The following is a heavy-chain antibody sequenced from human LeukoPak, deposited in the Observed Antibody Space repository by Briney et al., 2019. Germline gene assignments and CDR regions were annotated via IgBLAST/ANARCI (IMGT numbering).Heavy chain of an antibody. V-gene: IGHV3-7*01. CDR2: IKQDGSEK. D-gene: IGHD6-19*01. CDR1: GFTFSSYW. J-gene: IGHJ4*02. CDR3: ARTEYSSGWHEYFDY. Sequence: GGSLRLSCAASGFTFSSYWMSWVRQAPGKGLEWVANIKQDGSEKYYVDSVKGRFTTSRDNAKNSLYLQMNSLRAEDTAVYYCARTEYSSGWHEYFDYWGQGTLVTVSS.